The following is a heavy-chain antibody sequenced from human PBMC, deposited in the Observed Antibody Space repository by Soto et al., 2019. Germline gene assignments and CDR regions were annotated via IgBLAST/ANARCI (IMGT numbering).Heavy chain of an antibody. V-gene: IGHV3-7*03. D-gene: IGHD6-6*01. J-gene: IGHJ4*02. CDR1: GFTFSSHW. CDR2: IKQDGSEK. Sequence: GGSLRLSCAASGFTFSSHWMSWVRQAPGKGLEWVANIKQDGSEKYYVDSVKGRFTISRDNAKNSLYLQMNSLRAEDTAVYYCAREYSSSSRFDYWGQGTLVTVSS. CDR3: AREYSSSSRFDY.